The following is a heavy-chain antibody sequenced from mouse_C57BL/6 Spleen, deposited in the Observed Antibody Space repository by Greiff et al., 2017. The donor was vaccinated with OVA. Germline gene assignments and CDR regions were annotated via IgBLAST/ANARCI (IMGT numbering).Heavy chain of an antibody. CDR3: ARSELLLRSSMDY. CDR2: IDPSDSET. D-gene: IGHD1-1*01. Sequence: QVQLQQPGAELVRPGSSVKLSCKASGYTFTSYWMHWVKQRPIQGLEWIGNIDPSDSETHYNQKFKDKATLTVDKSSSTAYMQLSSLTSEYSAVYYCARSELLLRSSMDYWGQGTSVTVSS. J-gene: IGHJ4*01. CDR1: GYTFTSYW. V-gene: IGHV1-52*01.